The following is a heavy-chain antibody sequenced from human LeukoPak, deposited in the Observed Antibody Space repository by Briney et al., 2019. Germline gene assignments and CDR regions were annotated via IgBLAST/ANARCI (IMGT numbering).Heavy chain of an antibody. Sequence: KSGESLKISCKGSGYSFTSYWISWVRQMPGKGLEWMGRIDPSDSYTNYSPSFQGHVTISADKSISTAYLQWSSLKASDTAMYYCARLPNSAYSIDYWGQGTLVTVSS. V-gene: IGHV5-10-1*01. CDR3: ARLPNSAYSIDY. CDR2: IDPSDSYT. J-gene: IGHJ4*02. CDR1: GYSFTSYW. D-gene: IGHD6-13*01.